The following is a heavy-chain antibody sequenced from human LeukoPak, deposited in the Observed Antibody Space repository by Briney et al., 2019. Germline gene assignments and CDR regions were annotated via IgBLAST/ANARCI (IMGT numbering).Heavy chain of an antibody. CDR2: INANGLST. Sequence: GGSLRLSCAASEFTFSSYAMSWVRQAPGKGLEWVSTINANGLSTYYADSVKGRFTISRDNSKNTLYLQMNSLRAEDTAVYYCAKDPVEYYYGLNGYFDYWGQGTLVTVSS. D-gene: IGHD3-10*01. J-gene: IGHJ4*02. CDR3: AKDPVEYYYGLNGYFDY. CDR1: EFTFSSYA. V-gene: IGHV3-23*01.